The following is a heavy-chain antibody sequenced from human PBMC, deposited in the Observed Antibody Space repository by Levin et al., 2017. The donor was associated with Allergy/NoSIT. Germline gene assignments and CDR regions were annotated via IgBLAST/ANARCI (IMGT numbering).Heavy chain of an antibody. D-gene: IGHD3-22*01. Sequence: NTSETLSLTCTVSGGSISSYYWSWIRQPPGKGLEWIGYIYYSGSTNYNPSLKSRVTISVDTSKNQFSLKLSSVTAADTAVYYCARLTYYYDSSGYQGLYYFDYWGQGTLVTVSS. CDR2: IYYSGST. CDR3: ARLTYYYDSSGYQGLYYFDY. CDR1: GGSISSYY. J-gene: IGHJ4*02. V-gene: IGHV4-59*01.